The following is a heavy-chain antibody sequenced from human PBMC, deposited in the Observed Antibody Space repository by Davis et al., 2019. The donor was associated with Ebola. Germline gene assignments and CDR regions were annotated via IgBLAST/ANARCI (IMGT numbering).Heavy chain of an antibody. CDR2: INPSGGST. V-gene: IGHV1-46*01. CDR3: ARGLLGYCTNGVCYTGDY. J-gene: IGHJ4*02. CDR1: GYTFTGYY. Sequence: ASVKVSCKASGYTFTGYYMHWVRQAPGQGLEWMGIINPSGGSTSYAQKFQGRVTMTRDTSTSTVYMELSSLRSEDTAVYYCARGLLGYCTNGVCYTGDYWGQGTLVTVSS. D-gene: IGHD2-8*01.